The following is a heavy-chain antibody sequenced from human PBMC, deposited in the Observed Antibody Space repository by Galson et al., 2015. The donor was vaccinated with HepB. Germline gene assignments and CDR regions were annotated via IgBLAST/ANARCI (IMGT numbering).Heavy chain of an antibody. J-gene: IGHJ3*02. CDR1: GFTFSDYY. CDR2: ISNSGITV. D-gene: IGHD3-22*01. Sequence: SLRLSCAASGFTFSDYYMTWIRQAPGKGLEWVTYISNSGITVYNADSVKGRFTISRDNAKNSLYLQMNSLRAEDTAVYYCTRSGYYSESAFDIWGQGTMVTVSS. V-gene: IGHV3-11*01. CDR3: TRSGYYSESAFDI.